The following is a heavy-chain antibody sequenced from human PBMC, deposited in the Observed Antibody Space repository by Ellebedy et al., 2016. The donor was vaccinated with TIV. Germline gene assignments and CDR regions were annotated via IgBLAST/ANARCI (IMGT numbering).Heavy chain of an antibody. D-gene: IGHD5-18*01. V-gene: IGHV3-23*01. J-gene: IGHJ4*02. CDR1: GFIFSSYS. CDR2: ISGSGAGT. CDR3: AREATAMEEPIDY. Sequence: GESLKISCAASGFIFSSYSMNWVRQAPGKGLEWVSTISGSGAGTYSADSVKGRFTISRDNSKNTLYLQMNSLRAEDTAVYYCAREATAMEEPIDYWGQGTLVTVSS.